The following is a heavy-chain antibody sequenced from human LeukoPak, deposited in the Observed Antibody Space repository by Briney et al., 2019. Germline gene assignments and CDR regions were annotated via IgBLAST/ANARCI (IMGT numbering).Heavy chain of an antibody. D-gene: IGHD3-3*01. V-gene: IGHV3-48*03. CDR2: ISSSGSTI. CDR3: ARVGYDFWSGYYTYYYYGMDV. J-gene: IGHJ6*02. Sequence: GGSLRLSCAASGFTFSSYEMNWVRQAPGKGLEWVPYISSSGSTIYYADSVKGRFTISRDNAKNSLYLQMNSLRAEDTAVYYCARVGYDFWSGYYTYYYYGMDVWGQGTTVTVSS. CDR1: GFTFSSYE.